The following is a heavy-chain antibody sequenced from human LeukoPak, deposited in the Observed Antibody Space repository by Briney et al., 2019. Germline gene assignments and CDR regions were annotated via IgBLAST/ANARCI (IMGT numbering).Heavy chain of an antibody. CDR1: GGTFSSYA. V-gene: IGHV1-69*05. Sequence: SVKVSCKASGGTFSSYAISWVRQAPGQGLGWMGGIIPIFGTANYAQKFQGRVTITTDESTSTAYMELSSLRSEDTAVYYCARETDNWFDPWGQGTLVTVSS. CDR3: ARETDNWFDP. CDR2: IIPIFGTA. J-gene: IGHJ5*02.